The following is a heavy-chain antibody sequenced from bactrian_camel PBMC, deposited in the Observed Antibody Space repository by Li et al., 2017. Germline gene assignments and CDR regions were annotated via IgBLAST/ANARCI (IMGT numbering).Heavy chain of an antibody. D-gene: IGHD5*01. J-gene: IGHJ4*01. CDR1: VETIRRPC. Sequence: HVQLVESGGGSVQAGESLTLACATVVETIRRPCMAWFRQVSGREREGVAAIDGDGRSTYADSVKGLFTISRDDTKNILTLQMTSLRPEDSGMYYCAAASSWVGCLPARSAFDYSGRGTQVTVS. CDR2: IDGDGRS. V-gene: IGHV3S26*01. CDR3: AAASSWVGCLPARSAFDY.